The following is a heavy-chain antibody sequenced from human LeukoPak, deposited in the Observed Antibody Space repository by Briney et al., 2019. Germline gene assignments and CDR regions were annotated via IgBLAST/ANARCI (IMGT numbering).Heavy chain of an antibody. CDR2: INPSGGST. J-gene: IGHJ4*02. Sequence: GASVPVSFMDSGYTFTSYYMHWVRQAPGQGLEWMGLINPSGGSTRYAQKFQGRVTMTSDTSTSTVYMELSSLRSEDTAVYYCARALGSGSYYYFDYWGQGTLVTVSS. D-gene: IGHD1-26*01. CDR1: GYTFTSYY. CDR3: ARALGSGSYYYFDY. V-gene: IGHV1-46*01.